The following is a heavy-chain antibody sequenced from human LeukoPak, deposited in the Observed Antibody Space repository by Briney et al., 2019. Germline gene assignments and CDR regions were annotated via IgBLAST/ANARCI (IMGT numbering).Heavy chain of an antibody. D-gene: IGHD1-26*01. CDR3: ASLKVGATGNVFDV. Sequence: PSETLSLTCTVSGGSISSGGYYWSWIRQPPGKGLEWIGYIYHSGNTYYESSLKSRVTISVDTSNNQFSLRVTSVTAADTAVYYCASLKVGATGNVFDVWGQGTMVTVSS. J-gene: IGHJ3*01. V-gene: IGHV4-30-2*01. CDR1: GGSISSGGYY. CDR2: IYHSGNT.